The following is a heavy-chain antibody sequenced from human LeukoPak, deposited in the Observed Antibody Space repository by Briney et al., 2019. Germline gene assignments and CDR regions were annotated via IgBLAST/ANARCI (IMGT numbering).Heavy chain of an antibody. CDR3: ARGPLSGGAIQFDY. D-gene: IGHD2-21*01. J-gene: IGHJ4*02. CDR2: VNPDGRST. Sequence: GGSLRLSCAASGSMFSSYWMHWVRQAPGKGLVWVSRVNPDGRSTSHADSVKGRFTMSRDNATDTLCLQMNSLRAEDTAVYYCARGPLSGGAIQFDYWGQGTLVTVSS. V-gene: IGHV3-74*01. CDR1: GSMFSSYW.